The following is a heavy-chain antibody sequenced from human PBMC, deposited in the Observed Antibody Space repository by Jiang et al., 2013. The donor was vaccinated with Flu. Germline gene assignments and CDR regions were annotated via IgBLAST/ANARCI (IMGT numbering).Heavy chain of an antibody. CDR2: ISYSGST. CDR3: ARAPFYGSNSRGPLDV. V-gene: IGHV4-59*01. J-gene: IGHJ6*02. Sequence: SLTCTVSGGSISRYYWTWIRQPPGKGLDWIGYISYSGSTHYNPSLNSRVTISVDTSKNQFSLKLISVTAADTAVYFCARAPFYGSNSRGPLDVWGQGTTVTVSS. CDR1: GGSISRYY. D-gene: IGHD4-23*01.